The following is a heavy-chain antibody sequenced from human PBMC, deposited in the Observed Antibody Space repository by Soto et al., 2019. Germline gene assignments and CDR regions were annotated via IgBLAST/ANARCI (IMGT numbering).Heavy chain of an antibody. CDR2: IKEDGSEK. Sequence: GGSLRLSCVASGFTFSTYWMNWVRQAPGKGLEWVANIKEDGSEKFFEDSVKGRFTIPRDNAKSSLYLQMHSLRAEDTAVYYCARDLGRTAAGYYYYYAMDVWGQGTTVTVSS. CDR3: ARDLGRTAAGYYYYYAMDV. D-gene: IGHD2-2*01. V-gene: IGHV3-7*01. CDR1: GFTFSTYW. J-gene: IGHJ6*02.